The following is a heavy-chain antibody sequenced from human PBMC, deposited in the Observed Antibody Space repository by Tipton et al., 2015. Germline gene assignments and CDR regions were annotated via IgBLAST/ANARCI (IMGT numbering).Heavy chain of an antibody. CDR2: ISHSGKT. J-gene: IGHJ6*02. D-gene: IGHD3-3*01. V-gene: IGHV4-38-2*02. CDR3: ARDLEHGMDV. CDR1: AYSISTDYY. Sequence: TLSLTCAVSAYSISTDYYWVWIRQPPGKGLEWIGAISHSGKTYSNPSLKSRVTISVDSSKNQFSLKLTSVTAADTAVYYCARDLEHGMDVWGQGTTVTVSS.